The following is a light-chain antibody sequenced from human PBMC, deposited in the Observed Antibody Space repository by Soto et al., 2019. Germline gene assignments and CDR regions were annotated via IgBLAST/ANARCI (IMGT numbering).Light chain of an antibody. CDR3: AAWDDSLSGLV. J-gene: IGLJ1*01. CDR2: RNN. CDR1: SSNIGSNY. Sequence: LTQPPSASGTPGQRVTISCSGSSSNIGSNYVYWYQQLPGTAPKLLIYRNNQRPSGVPDRFSGSKSGTSASLAISGLRSEDEADYYCAAWDDSLSGLVFGTGTKVTVL. V-gene: IGLV1-47*01.